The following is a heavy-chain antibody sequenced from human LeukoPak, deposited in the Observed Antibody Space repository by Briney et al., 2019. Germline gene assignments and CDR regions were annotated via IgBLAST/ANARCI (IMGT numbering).Heavy chain of an antibody. CDR3: ARENYCTNGVCWAFDP. CDR2: IYYTGST. CDR1: GGSISSSDYY. Sequence: SETLSLTCTVSGGSISSSDYYWSWIRQPPGRGLEWLGNIYYTGSTSYNPSLKSRVTFSVDTFNYQFSLHLSSVTAADTAVYYCARENYCTNGVCWAFDPWGQGTLVTVSS. V-gene: IGHV4-39*07. D-gene: IGHD2-8*01. J-gene: IGHJ5*02.